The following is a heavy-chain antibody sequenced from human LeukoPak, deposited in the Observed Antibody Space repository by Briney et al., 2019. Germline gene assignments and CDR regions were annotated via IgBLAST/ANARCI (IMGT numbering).Heavy chain of an antibody. Sequence: GSLRLSCAASGFTFSNAWMSWVRQAPGKGLEWIGYIYYSGSTNYNPSLKSRVTISVDTSKNQFSLKLSSVTAADTAVYYCARDIQGYLDYWGQGTLVTVSS. CDR1: GFTFSNAW. V-gene: IGHV4-59*01. CDR3: ARDIQGYLDY. J-gene: IGHJ4*02. CDR2: IYYSGST.